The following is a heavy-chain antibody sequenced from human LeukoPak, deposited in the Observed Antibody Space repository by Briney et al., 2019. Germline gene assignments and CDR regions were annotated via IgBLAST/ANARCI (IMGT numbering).Heavy chain of an antibody. CDR2: IIPIFGTA. CDR3: ARRRRNYYYYYMDV. Sequence: SVKVSCKASGGTFSSYTISWVRQAPGQGLEWMGRIIPIFGTANYAQKFQGRVTITTDESTSTAYMELSSLRSEDTAVYYCARRRRNYYYYYMDVWGKGTTVTVSS. CDR1: GGTFSSYT. V-gene: IGHV1-69*05. J-gene: IGHJ6*03.